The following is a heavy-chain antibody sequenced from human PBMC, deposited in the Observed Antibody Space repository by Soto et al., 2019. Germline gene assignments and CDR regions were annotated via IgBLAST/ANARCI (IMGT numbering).Heavy chain of an antibody. J-gene: IGHJ6*02. D-gene: IGHD6-13*01. CDR3: AKAGGSSSWYGFYYYGMDV. CDR2: ISYDGSNK. V-gene: IGHV3-30*18. CDR1: GFTFSSYG. Sequence: GGSLRLSCAASGFTFSSYGMHWVRQAPGKGLEWVAVISYDGSNKYYADSVKGRFTISRDNSKNTLYLQMNSLRAEDTAVYYCAKAGGSSSWYGFYYYGMDVWGQGTTVTVSS.